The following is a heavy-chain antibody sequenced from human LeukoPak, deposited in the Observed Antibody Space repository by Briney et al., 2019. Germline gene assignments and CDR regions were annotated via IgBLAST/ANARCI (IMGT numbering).Heavy chain of an antibody. V-gene: IGHV1-18*01. D-gene: IGHD2-15*01. CDR3: ARGYCSGGSCYDPPRNYFDY. J-gene: IGHJ4*02. CDR1: GYTFTSYG. Sequence: EASVKVSCKASGYTFTSYGISWVRQAPGQGLEWMGWISAYNGNTNYAQKLQGRVTMTTDTSTSTAYMELSSLRSEDTAVYYCARGYCSGGSCYDPPRNYFDYWGQGTLVTVSS. CDR2: ISAYNGNT.